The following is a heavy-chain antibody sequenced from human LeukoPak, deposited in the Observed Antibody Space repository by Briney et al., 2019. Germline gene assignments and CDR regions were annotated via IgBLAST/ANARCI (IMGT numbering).Heavy chain of an antibody. CDR1: GYTFNNHY. Sequence: ASVKVSCKASGYTFNNHYMYWVRQAPGQGLEWMGVINPSGGSTNYAQKFQGRVTITADESTSTAYMELSSLRSEDTAVYYCARDHPAAGTEYWGQGTLVTVSS. D-gene: IGHD6-13*01. J-gene: IGHJ4*02. CDR3: ARDHPAAGTEY. CDR2: INPSGGST. V-gene: IGHV1-46*02.